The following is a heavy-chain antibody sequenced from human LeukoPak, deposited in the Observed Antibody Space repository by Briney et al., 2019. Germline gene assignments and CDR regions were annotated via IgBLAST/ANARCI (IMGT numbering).Heavy chain of an antibody. Sequence: WETLSLTCTVSGDSIIHYYWSWIRQSPGKGLEWIGYIYYSGSTKYNPSLKSRVTISVDTSKNQFSLKLSSVTAADAAVYYCARHRGSGSPYFDYWGQGTLVTVSS. CDR2: IYYSGST. CDR3: ARHRGSGSPYFDY. D-gene: IGHD3-10*01. V-gene: IGHV4-59*08. CDR1: GDSIIHYY. J-gene: IGHJ4*02.